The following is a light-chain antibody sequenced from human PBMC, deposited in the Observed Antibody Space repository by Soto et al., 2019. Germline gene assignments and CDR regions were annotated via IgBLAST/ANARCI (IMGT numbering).Light chain of an antibody. CDR3: QQSISYPLT. CDR2: VAS. V-gene: IGKV1-9*01. J-gene: IGKJ4*01. CDR1: QGVGMY. Sequence: IQLTQSPSSLSASVGDRVTITCRASQGVGMYLDWYQHKPGKAPTVLINVASTLRSGVPSRFSGSGSGTEFNLTINSLQPEDFATYYCQQSISYPLTFGGGTKVDI.